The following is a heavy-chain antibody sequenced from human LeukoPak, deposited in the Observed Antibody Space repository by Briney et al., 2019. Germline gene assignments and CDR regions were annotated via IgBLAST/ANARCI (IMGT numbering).Heavy chain of an antibody. CDR3: ARSLGLPPGAFDI. V-gene: IGHV4-39*07. Sequence: PSETLSLTCTVSGGPISSSSYYWGWIRQPPGKGLEWIGSIYYSGSTNYNPSLKSRVTISVDTSKNQFSLKLSSVTAADTAVYYCARSLGLPPGAFDIWGQGTMVTVSS. J-gene: IGHJ3*02. D-gene: IGHD5-18*01. CDR2: IYYSGST. CDR1: GGPISSSSYY.